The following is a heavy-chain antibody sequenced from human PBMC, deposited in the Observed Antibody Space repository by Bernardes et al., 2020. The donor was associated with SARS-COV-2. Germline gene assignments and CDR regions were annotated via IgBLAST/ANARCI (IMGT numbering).Heavy chain of an antibody. CDR2: ISWNSGSI. D-gene: IGHD1-26*01. J-gene: IGHJ4*02. CDR3: AKGVGAIAGVFDY. V-gene: IGHV3-9*01. Sequence: GGSLRLSCAASGFTFDDYAMHWVRQAPGKGLEWVSGISWNSGSIGYADSVKGRFTISRDNAKNSLYLQMNSLRAEDTALYYCAKGVGAIAGVFDYWGQGTLVTVSS. CDR1: GFTFDDYA.